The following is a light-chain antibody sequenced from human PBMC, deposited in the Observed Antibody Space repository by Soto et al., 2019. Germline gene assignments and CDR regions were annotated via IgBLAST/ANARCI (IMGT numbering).Light chain of an antibody. V-gene: IGKV1-5*01. CDR1: QNINAW. CDR3: QQYNNWQT. J-gene: IGKJ3*01. CDR2: DAS. Sequence: DIHMAQSPSSLSVSVGDRVTITCRTSQNINAWLAWYQQRPGQAPKLLIYDASTVQSGVPSRFSGSGSGTEFTLTISSLQSEDFAVYYCQQYNNWQTFGPGTKVDIK.